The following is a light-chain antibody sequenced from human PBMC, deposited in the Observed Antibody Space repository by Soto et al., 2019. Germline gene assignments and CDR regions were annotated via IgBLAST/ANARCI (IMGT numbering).Light chain of an antibody. CDR1: QSVSSSY. CDR2: GAS. J-gene: IGKJ4*01. CDR3: QQYGSSPAT. Sequence: EIVLTQSPGTLSLSPGERATLSCTASQSVSSSYLAWYQQKPGQAPRLLIYGASSRATGIPDRFSGSGSGTDFTLNISRLEPEDFAVYYCQQYGSSPATFGGGTKVEIK. V-gene: IGKV3-20*01.